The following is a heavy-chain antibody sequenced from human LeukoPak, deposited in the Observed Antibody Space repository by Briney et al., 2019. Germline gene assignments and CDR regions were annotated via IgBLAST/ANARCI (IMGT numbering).Heavy chain of an antibody. CDR1: GFTFSSYA. J-gene: IGHJ4*02. CDR3: AREVMDY. V-gene: IGHV3-30*04. CDR2: ISYDGSNK. Sequence: GGSLRLSGAASGFTFSSYAMHWVRQAPGKGLEWVAVISYDGSNKYYADSVKGRFTISRDNSKNTLYLQMNSLRAEDTAVYYCAREVMDYWGQGTLVTVSS.